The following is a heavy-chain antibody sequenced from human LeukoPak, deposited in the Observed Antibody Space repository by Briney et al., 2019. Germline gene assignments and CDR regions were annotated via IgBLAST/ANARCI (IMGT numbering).Heavy chain of an antibody. D-gene: IGHD2-15*01. CDR1: GGSISSYY. J-gene: IGHJ5*02. CDR3: ASQRIFANWFDP. CDR2: IYYSGST. V-gene: IGHV4-59*08. Sequence: PSETLSLTCTVSGGSISSYYWSWIRQPPGKGLEWIGYIYYSGSTNYNPSLKSRVTISVDTSKNQFSLKLSSVTAADTAVSYCASQRIFANWFDPWGQGTLVTVSS.